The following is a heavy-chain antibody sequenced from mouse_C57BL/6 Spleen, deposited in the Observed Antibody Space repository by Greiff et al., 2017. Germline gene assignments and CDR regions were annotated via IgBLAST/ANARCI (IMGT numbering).Heavy chain of an antibody. CDR3: ARSGDSGSPLFAY. CDR1: GYAFTNYL. D-gene: IGHD1-1*01. V-gene: IGHV1-54*01. CDR2: INPGSGGT. J-gene: IGHJ3*01. Sequence: QVQLQQSGAELVRPGTSVKVSCKASGYAFTNYLIEWVKQRPGQGLEWIGVINPGSGGTNYNEKFKGKATLTADKSSSTAYMQLSSLTSEDSAVYFCARSGDSGSPLFAYWGQGTLVTVSA.